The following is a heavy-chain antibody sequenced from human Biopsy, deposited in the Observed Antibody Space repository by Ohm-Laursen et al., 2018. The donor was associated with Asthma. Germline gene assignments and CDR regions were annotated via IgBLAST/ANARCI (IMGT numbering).Heavy chain of an antibody. V-gene: IGHV1-69*01. D-gene: IGHD5-12*01. CDR1: GDSFSNYA. Sequence: SSVKVSCKSSGDSFSNYAISWVRQAPGQGLEWMGGLIPVLGTPDHAQMFEGRVTITADESTSTAYMELSSLSSEDTAVYYCARGYSGSDRIVYYYSRLEVWGQGTTVTVSS. CDR2: LIPVLGTP. J-gene: IGHJ6*02. CDR3: ARGYSGSDRIVYYYSRLEV.